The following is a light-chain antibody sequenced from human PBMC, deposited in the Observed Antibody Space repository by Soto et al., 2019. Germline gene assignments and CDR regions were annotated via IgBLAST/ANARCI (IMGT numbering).Light chain of an antibody. CDR3: RQSATSPRT. CDR1: QTVGNNY. J-gene: IGKJ1*01. V-gene: IGKV3-20*01. Sequence: EIVLTQSPGTLSLSPGERATLSCRASQTVGNNYLDWYQQKPGQAPRLLIYGASSRATVLPDRFSGSGSGTDFTLTISRLEPEEFAVYYCRQSATSPRTFGQGTKVEIK. CDR2: GAS.